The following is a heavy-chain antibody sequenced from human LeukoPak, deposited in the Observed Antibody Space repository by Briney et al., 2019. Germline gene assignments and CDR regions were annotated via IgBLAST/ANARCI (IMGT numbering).Heavy chain of an antibody. Sequence: PGGSLRLSCVASGFTFSDYYMSWIRQAPGKGLEWVSYISSAAVTMYEADSVKGRFTISRDNAKNSLYLQMNSLKAEDTALYYCARGLYYDLLTGYTSYYMDVWGKGTTVTVSS. D-gene: IGHD3-9*01. J-gene: IGHJ6*04. V-gene: IGHV3-11*01. CDR1: GFTFSDYY. CDR2: ISSAAVTM. CDR3: ARGLYYDLLTGYTSYYMDV.